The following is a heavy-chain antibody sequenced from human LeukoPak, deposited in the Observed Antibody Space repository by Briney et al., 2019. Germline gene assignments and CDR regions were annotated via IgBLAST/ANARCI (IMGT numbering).Heavy chain of an antibody. Sequence: SETLSLTCTVFGASISSSDYYWGWFRQPPGKGVEWIGSISYDETTKYNPSLRSPITISVDTSKRQFSLKLNSVTAADTAVYYCARLQNTGVGGRGFSDYWGQGTLVTVSS. CDR1: GASISSSDYY. V-gene: IGHV4-39*01. CDR2: ISYDETT. J-gene: IGHJ4*02. CDR3: ARLQNTGVGGRGFSDY. D-gene: IGHD7-27*01.